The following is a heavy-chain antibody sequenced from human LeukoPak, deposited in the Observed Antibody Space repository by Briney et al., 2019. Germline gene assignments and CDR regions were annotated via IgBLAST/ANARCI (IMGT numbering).Heavy chain of an antibody. V-gene: IGHV3-53*01. D-gene: IGHD3-10*01. CDR2: IYSGGST. CDR1: GFTVSSNY. CDR3: ARVPQQTMAPDY. J-gene: IGHJ4*02. Sequence: GGSLRLSCAASGFTVSSNYMSWVRQAPGKGLEWVSVIYSGGSTYYADSVKGRFTISRDNSKNTLYLQMNSLRAEDTAVYYCARVPQQTMAPDYWGQETLVTVSS.